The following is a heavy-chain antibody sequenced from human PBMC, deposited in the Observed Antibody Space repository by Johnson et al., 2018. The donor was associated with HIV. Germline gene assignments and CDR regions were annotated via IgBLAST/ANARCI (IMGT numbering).Heavy chain of an antibody. CDR2: IYSGGSP. J-gene: IGHJ3*02. CDR3: ATAARLFDAFDI. CDR1: GFTVSSNY. D-gene: IGHD6-6*01. V-gene: IGHV3-53*01. Sequence: MQLVESGGGLIQPGGSLRLSCAASGFTVSSNYMSWVRQDPGKGLAWVSVIYSGGSPYYADSVKGRFTISRDNSKNTLYLQMNSLRAEDTAVYYCATAARLFDAFDIWGQGTMVTVSS.